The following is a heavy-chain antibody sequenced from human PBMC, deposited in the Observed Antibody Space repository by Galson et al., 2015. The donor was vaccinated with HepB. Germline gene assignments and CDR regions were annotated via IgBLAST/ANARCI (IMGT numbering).Heavy chain of an antibody. CDR1: GFTFSSYA. CDR2: ISGSGGST. Sequence: SLRLSCAASGFTFSSYAMSWVRQAPGKGLEWVSAISGSGGSTYYADSVKGRFTISRDNSKNTLYLQMNSLRAEDTAIYYCAKSRNYGGATDAFDIWGQGTMVTVSS. CDR3: AKSRNYGGATDAFDI. V-gene: IGHV3-23*01. D-gene: IGHD4-23*01. J-gene: IGHJ3*02.